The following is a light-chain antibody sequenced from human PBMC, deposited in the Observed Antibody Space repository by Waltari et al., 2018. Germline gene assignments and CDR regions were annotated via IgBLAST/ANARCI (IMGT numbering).Light chain of an antibody. CDR2: GAS. CDR3: QQYASLPLT. CDR1: QTISSNS. Sequence: ESILTQSPGTLPLSTGERATISCTATQTISSNSLAWYQQKPGQAPRLLIYGASIRATGVPDRFSGSGSGADFTLTISRLEPEDFAVYYCQQYASLPLTFGPGTKVDI. J-gene: IGKJ3*01. V-gene: IGKV3-20*01.